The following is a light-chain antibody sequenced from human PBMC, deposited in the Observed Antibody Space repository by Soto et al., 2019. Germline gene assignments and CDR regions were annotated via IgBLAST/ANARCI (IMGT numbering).Light chain of an antibody. Sequence: DIQMTQAPSSLSASVGDRVTITCRASQRISNYLNWYQQKPGKAPKLLIYAASSLQSGVPSRFSGSGSGTEFTLTISSLQPEDFASYYCQQCYTTPHTFGQGTNLEIK. CDR2: AAS. J-gene: IGKJ2*01. CDR3: QQCYTTPHT. CDR1: QRISNY. V-gene: IGKV1-39*01.